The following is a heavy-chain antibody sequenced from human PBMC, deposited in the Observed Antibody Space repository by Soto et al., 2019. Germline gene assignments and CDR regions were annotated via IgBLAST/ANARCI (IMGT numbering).Heavy chain of an antibody. CDR3: ARGAALAGKLDL. CDR2: ISSHGRDI. V-gene: IGHV3-21*06. Sequence: EVQLVESGGGLVKPGGSVRLSCEASGFTFTSDSMTWVRQAPGKGLEWVSSISSHGRDIFYADSVKGRFTISRDNATDSLHLQMNSLTGEDSAVYYCARGAALAGKLDLWGQGTLVTVSS. CDR1: GFTFTSDS. D-gene: IGHD6-19*01. J-gene: IGHJ4*02.